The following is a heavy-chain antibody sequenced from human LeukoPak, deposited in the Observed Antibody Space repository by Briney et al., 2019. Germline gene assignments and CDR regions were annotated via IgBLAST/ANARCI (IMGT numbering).Heavy chain of an antibody. J-gene: IGHJ4*02. CDR2: ISYDGSNK. CDR3: ARINDALEMAELDY. CDR1: GFTFSSYA. V-gene: IGHV3-30-3*01. D-gene: IGHD5-24*01. Sequence: GSLRLSCAASGFTFSSYAMHWVRQAPGKGLEWVAVISYDGSNKYYADSVKGRFTISRDNSKNTLYLQMNSLRAEDTAVYYCARINDALEMAELDYWGQGTLVTVSS.